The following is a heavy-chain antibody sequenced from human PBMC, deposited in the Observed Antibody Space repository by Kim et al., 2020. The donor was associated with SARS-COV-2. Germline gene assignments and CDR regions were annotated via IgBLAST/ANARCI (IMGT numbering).Heavy chain of an antibody. J-gene: IGHJ4*02. V-gene: IGHV1-69*01. D-gene: IGHD3-22*01. Sequence: AQKCQGRVTITADESTSTAYMELSSLRSEDTAVYYCARTLYDSSGYYFDYWGQGTLVTVSS. CDR3: ARTLYDSSGYYFDY.